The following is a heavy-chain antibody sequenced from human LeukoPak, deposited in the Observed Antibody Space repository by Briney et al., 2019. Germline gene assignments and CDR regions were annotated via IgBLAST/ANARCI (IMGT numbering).Heavy chain of an antibody. CDR3: ARPNVYSSSWYYFDY. D-gene: IGHD6-13*01. V-gene: IGHV3-11*01. J-gene: IGHJ4*02. CDR1: GFTFSDYY. CDR2: ISSSGSTI. Sequence: GGSLRLSCAASGFTFSDYYMSWIRQAPGKGLEWVSYISSSGSTIYYADSVKGRFTISRDNAKNSLYLQMNGLRAEDTAVYYCARPNVYSSSWYYFDYWGQGTLVTVSS.